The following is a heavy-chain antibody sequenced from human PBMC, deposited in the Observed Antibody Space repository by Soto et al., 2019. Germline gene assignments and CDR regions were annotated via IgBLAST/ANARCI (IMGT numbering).Heavy chain of an antibody. CDR3: ARGSSSSRPFENWFDP. J-gene: IGHJ5*02. D-gene: IGHD6-13*01. CDR2: IYYSGST. Sequence: SETLSLTCTVSGGSISSGDYYWSWIRQPPGKGLEWIGYIYYSGSTYYNPSLKSRVTISVDTSKNQFSLKLSSVTAADTAVYYCARGSSSSRPFENWFDPWGQGTLVTVSS. V-gene: IGHV4-30-4*01. CDR1: GGSISSGDYY.